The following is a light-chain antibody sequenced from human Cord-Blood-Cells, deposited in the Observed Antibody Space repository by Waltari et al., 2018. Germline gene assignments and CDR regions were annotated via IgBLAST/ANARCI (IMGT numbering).Light chain of an antibody. V-gene: IGLV2-11*01. CDR1: SSVVGGYNY. Sequence: QSALTQPRSVSGSPGQSVTISCTGTSSVVGGYNYVSWYQQHPVKAPKLMIYDVSKRPSGVPDRFSGSKSGNTASLTISGLQAEDEADYYCCSYAGSYTYVFGTGTKVTVL. J-gene: IGLJ1*01. CDR2: DVS. CDR3: CSYAGSYTYV.